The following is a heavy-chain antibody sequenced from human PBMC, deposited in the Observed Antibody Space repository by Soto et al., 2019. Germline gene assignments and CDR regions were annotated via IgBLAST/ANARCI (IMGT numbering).Heavy chain of an antibody. D-gene: IGHD2-8*01. CDR2: IYYSGST. CDR3: ASSSDIVLMVYANDAFDI. J-gene: IGHJ3*02. Sequence: LSLTCTVSGGSISSGDYYWSWIRQPPGKGLEWIGYIYYSGSTYYNPSLKSRVTISVDTSKNQFSLKLSSVTAADTAVYYCASSSDIVLMVYANDAFDIWGQGTMVTVSS. CDR1: GGSISSGDYY. V-gene: IGHV4-30-4*01.